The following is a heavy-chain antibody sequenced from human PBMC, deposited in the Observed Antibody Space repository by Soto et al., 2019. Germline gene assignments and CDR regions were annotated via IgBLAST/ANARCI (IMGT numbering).Heavy chain of an antibody. CDR2: ISYDGSNK. V-gene: IGHV3-30*04. J-gene: IGHJ3*02. CDR3: ARELTFDAFDI. Sequence: GGSLRLSCAASGFTFSSYAMHWVRQAPGKGLEWVAVISYDGSNKYYADSVKGRFTISRDNSKNTLYLQMNSLRAEDTAVYYCARELTFDAFDIWGKGTMVTVSS. CDR1: GFTFSSYA.